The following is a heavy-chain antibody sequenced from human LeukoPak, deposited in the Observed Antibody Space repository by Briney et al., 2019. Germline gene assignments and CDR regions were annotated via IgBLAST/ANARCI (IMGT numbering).Heavy chain of an antibody. Sequence: SETLSLTCTVSGGSTSTYYWSWIRQPPGKGLEWIGYISYSGSTNYNPSLKSRVTIPLDTPKNQFSLKLISVTAADTAVYYCARRRAFCGGDCYPFDSWGQGTLVTVSS. V-gene: IGHV4-59*08. CDR1: GGSTSTYY. D-gene: IGHD2-21*02. J-gene: IGHJ4*02. CDR3: ARRRAFCGGDCYPFDS. CDR2: ISYSGST.